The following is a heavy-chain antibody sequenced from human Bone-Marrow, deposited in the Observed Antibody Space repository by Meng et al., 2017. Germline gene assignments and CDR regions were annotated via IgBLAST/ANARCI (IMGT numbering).Heavy chain of an antibody. CDR1: GGSISRGTYY. CDR3: ARYVFDSSSLYSNWFDP. J-gene: IGHJ5*02. Sequence: QVQLQEAGSGLGKHAQTLSRSGAGSGGSISRGTYYWGWIRQLPGKGLEWIAYIHYSGSTYYSPSLKSRVTISVDTSKNQLSLKLSSMTAADTAVYYCARYVFDSSSLYSNWFDPWGQGTLVTVSS. D-gene: IGHD3-22*01. V-gene: IGHV4-31*11. CDR2: IHYSGST.